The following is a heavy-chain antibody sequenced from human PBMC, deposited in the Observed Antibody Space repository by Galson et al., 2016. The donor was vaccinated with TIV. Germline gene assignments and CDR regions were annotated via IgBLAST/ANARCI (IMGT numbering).Heavy chain of an antibody. J-gene: IGHJ1*01. CDR2: IIPLFDIT. CDR3: SRHRDESFQV. CDR1: GDTFSSYT. Sequence: SVKVSCKVSGDTFSSYTISWVRQAPGQGLEWVGRIIPLFDITNYAQKFQGRVTIIADESTTTVYLELSSLSFDDTAVYYCSRHRDESFQVWGQGALVTVSS. V-gene: IGHV1-69*02. D-gene: IGHD2-21*01.